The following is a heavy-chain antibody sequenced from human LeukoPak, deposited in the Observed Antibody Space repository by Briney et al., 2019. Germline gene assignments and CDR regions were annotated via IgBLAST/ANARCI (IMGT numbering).Heavy chain of an antibody. J-gene: IGHJ4*02. D-gene: IGHD4-17*01. CDR2: IYPGDSDT. CDR3: ARQVNDYGDYEGYYFDY. V-gene: IGHV5-51*01. CDR1: GYSFTSYW. Sequence: GESLKISCKGSGYSFTSYWIGWVRQMPGKGLEWMGIIYPGDSDTRYSPSFQGQVTISADKSINTAYLQWSSLKASDTAMYYCARQVNDYGDYEGYYFDYWGQGTLVTVSS.